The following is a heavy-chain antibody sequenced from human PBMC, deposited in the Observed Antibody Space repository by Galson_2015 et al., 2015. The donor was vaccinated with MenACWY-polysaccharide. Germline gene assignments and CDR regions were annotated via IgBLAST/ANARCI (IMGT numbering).Heavy chain of an antibody. CDR1: GGSLSGPY. CDR2: IYYSGST. J-gene: IGHJ6*02. V-gene: IGHV4-59*11. D-gene: IGHD2-2*01. Sequence: ETLSLTCTVSGGSLSGPYWSWTRQPPGKGLEWIGYIYYSGSTNYNPSLKSRVTMSLDISKNQFSLKLSSVTAADTAVYYCARSGTSTSWLNYYYGMDVWGQGTTVTVSS. CDR3: ARSGTSTSWLNYYYGMDV.